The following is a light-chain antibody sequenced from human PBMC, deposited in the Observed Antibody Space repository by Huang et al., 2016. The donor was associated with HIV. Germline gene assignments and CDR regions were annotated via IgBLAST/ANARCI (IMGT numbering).Light chain of an antibody. V-gene: IGKV3-20*01. Sequence: EIVLTQSPGTLSLSPGERATLSCRASQSVSSNYLAWYQQKPGQAPRLLIYGASSRSTGIPDRFRVSGSGTDVTLTISRLEPEDFAVYYCQQYGSSLLTFGGGTKVEIK. CDR3: QQYGSSLLT. CDR2: GAS. CDR1: QSVSSNY. J-gene: IGKJ4*01.